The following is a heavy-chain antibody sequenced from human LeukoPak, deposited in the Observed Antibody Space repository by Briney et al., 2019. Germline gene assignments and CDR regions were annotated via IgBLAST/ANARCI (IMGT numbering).Heavy chain of an antibody. CDR2: INHSGST. D-gene: IGHD3-22*01. J-gene: IGHJ3*02. CDR1: GGSFSGYY. Sequence: PSETLSLTCAVYGGSFSGYYWSWIRQPPGKGLEWIGEINHSGSTNYNPSLKSRVTISVDTSKNQFSLKLSSVTAADTAVYYCARADGVVVITSGAFDIWGQGTMVTVSS. V-gene: IGHV4-34*01. CDR3: ARADGVVVITSGAFDI.